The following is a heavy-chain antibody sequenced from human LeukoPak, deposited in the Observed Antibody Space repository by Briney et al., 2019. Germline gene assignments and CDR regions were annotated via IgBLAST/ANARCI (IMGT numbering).Heavy chain of an antibody. CDR1: GYTFTSYG. CDR2: IGAYNGNT. CDR3: ARDGTTVTSDCFDY. V-gene: IGHV1-18*01. J-gene: IGHJ4*02. D-gene: IGHD4-17*01. Sequence: ASVKVSCKASGYTFTSYGISWVRQGPGQGLEWMGWIGAYNGNTNYAQKLQGRVTMTTDTSTSTAYMELRSLRSDDTAVYYCARDGTTVTSDCFDYWGQGTLVTVSS.